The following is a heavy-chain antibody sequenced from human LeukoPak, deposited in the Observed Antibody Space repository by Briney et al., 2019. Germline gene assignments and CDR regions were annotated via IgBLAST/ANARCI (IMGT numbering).Heavy chain of an antibody. D-gene: IGHD2-15*01. V-gene: IGHV4-39*01. CDR2: IYYGGST. CDR3: ARQTLDCSGGSCYGYFDY. CDR1: GGSISSSSYY. Sequence: PSETLSLTCTVSGGSISSSSYYWGWIRQPPGKGLEWIGSIYYGGSTYYNPSLKSRVTISVDTSKNQFSLKLSSVTAADTAVYYCARQTLDCSGGSCYGYFDYWGQGALVTVSS. J-gene: IGHJ4*02.